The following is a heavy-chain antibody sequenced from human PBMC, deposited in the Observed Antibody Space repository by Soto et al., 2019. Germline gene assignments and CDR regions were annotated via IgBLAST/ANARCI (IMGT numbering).Heavy chain of an antibody. CDR1: GYTFSSYH. CDR3: ARDLPPVDY. V-gene: IGHV1-18*01. CDR2: ISAYNGTT. J-gene: IGHJ4*02. Sequence: QIQLVQSGAEVKKPGASVKVSCKASGYTFSSYHITWGRQAPGQGLEWMGWISAYNGTTKYAQDPPGRVTMNTDPSTSTAYMELRILRSDVTAVYYCARDLPPVDYWGQGTLVTVSS.